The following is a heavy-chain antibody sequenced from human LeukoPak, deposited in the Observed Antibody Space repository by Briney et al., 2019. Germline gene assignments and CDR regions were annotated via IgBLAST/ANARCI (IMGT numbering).Heavy chain of an antibody. CDR2: IIPILGIA. Sequence: SVKVSCTASGGTFSSYTISWVRQAPGQGLEWMGRIIPILGIANYAQKFQGRVTITADKSTSTAYMELSSLRSEDTAVYYCARDGRFGVVIKDWGQGTLVTVSS. V-gene: IGHV1-69*04. J-gene: IGHJ4*02. CDR3: ARDGRFGVVIKD. D-gene: IGHD3-3*01. CDR1: GGTFSSYT.